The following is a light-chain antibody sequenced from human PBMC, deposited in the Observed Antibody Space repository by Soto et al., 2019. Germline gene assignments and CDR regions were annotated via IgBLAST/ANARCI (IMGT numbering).Light chain of an antibody. CDR1: QSVSSSY. J-gene: IGKJ1*01. CDR2: GAS. CDR3: QQYGSSPWT. Sequence: EIVLTQSPGTLSLSPGERATLSCRASQSVSSSYLAWYQQNPGQAPRLLIYGASSRATGIPDRFSGSGSGTDFTLTISRLEPEDFAVYYCQQYGSSPWTFGPGTKVEIK. V-gene: IGKV3-20*01.